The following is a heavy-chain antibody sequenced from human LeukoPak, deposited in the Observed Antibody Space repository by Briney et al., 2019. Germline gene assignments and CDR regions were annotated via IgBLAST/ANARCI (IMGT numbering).Heavy chain of an antibody. CDR3: ARVGRRDGYNYDVRAFDI. J-gene: IGHJ3*02. D-gene: IGHD5-24*01. CDR1: GGSISSYY. V-gene: IGHV4-59*01. CDR2: IYYSGST. Sequence: SETLSLTCTVSGGSISSYYWSWIRQPPVKGLEWIGYIYYSGSTNYNPSLKSRVTISVDTSKNQFSLKLSSVTAADTAVYYCARVGRRDGYNYDVRAFDIWGQGTTVTVSS.